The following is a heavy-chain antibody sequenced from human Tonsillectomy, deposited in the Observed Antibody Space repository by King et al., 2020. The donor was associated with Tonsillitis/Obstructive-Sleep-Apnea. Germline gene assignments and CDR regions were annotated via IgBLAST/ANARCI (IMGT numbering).Heavy chain of an antibody. CDR1: GYSFTSYW. V-gene: IGHV5-51*01. CDR2: IYPGDSDT. Sequence: QLVQSGAEVKKPGESLKISCKGSGYSFTSYWIGWVRQMPRKGLEWMGIIYPGDSDTRYSPSFQGQVTISADKSISTAYLQWSSLKASDTAMYYCARQNPMGWSGSGVRFDPWGQGTLVTVSS. CDR3: ARQNPMGWSGSGVRFDP. J-gene: IGHJ5*02. D-gene: IGHD3-3*01.